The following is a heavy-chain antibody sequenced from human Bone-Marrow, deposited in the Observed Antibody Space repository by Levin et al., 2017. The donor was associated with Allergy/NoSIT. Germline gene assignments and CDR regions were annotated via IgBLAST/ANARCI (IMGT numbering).Heavy chain of an antibody. CDR3: ARESKGYYYMDV. CDR2: ISSSSSYI. CDR1: GFTFSSYS. J-gene: IGHJ6*03. Sequence: SCAASGFTFSSYSMNWVRQAPGKGLEWVSSISSSSSYIYYADSVKGRFTISRDNAKNSLYLQMNSLRAEDTAVYYCARESKGYYYMDVWGKGTTVTVSS. D-gene: IGHD5/OR15-5a*01. V-gene: IGHV3-21*01.